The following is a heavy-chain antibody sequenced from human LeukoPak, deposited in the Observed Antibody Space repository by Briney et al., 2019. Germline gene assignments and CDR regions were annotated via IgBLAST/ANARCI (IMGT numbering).Heavy chain of an antibody. D-gene: IGHD6-19*01. CDR3: ARDTSGWYRYYGMDV. Sequence: ASVKVSCKASGYTFTGYAMNWVRQAPGQGLEWMGWINTNTGNPTYAQGFTGRFVFSLDTSVSTAYLQISSLKAEDTAVYYCARDTSGWYRYYGMDVWGQGTTVTVSS. CDR2: INTNTGNP. J-gene: IGHJ6*02. CDR1: GYTFTGYA. V-gene: IGHV7-4-1*02.